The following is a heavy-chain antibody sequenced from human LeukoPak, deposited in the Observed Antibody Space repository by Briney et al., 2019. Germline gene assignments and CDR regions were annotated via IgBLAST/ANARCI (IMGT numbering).Heavy chain of an antibody. CDR3: AKEAGRSDAFDI. V-gene: IGHV3-30*18. CDR2: ISYDGSNK. D-gene: IGHD3-3*01. J-gene: IGHJ3*02. CDR1: GFTFSSYG. Sequence: GGSLRLSCAASGFTFSSYGMHWVRQAPGKGLEWVAVISYDGSNKYYADSVKGRFTTSRDNSKNTLYLQMNSLRAEDTAVYYCAKEAGRSDAFDIWGQGTMVTVSS.